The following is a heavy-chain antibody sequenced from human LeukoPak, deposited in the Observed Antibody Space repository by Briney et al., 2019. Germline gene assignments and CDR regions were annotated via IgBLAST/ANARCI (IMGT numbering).Heavy chain of an antibody. V-gene: IGHV3-21*01. Sequence: GGSLRLSCAASGFTFSSYSMNWVRQAPGKGLEWVSSIRSSSSYIYYADSVKGRYTISRDNAKNSLYLQMNSLRAEDTAVYYCARDSLRYYDSSGYYHDYWGQGTLVTVSS. CDR3: ARDSLRYYDSSGYYHDY. J-gene: IGHJ4*02. CDR1: GFTFSSYS. D-gene: IGHD3-22*01. CDR2: IRSSSSYI.